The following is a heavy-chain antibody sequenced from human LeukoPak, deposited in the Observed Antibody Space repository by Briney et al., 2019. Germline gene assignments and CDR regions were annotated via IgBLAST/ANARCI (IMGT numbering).Heavy chain of an antibody. J-gene: IGHJ5*02. CDR3: ARGPLLIAVAGTGGFDP. V-gene: IGHV4-38-2*02. D-gene: IGHD6-19*01. CDR1: GYSISSGYY. Sequence: SETLSLTCTVSGYSISSGYYWGWVRQPPGKGLEWIGSIYHSGSTYYNPSLKSRVTISVDTSKNQFSLKLSSVAAADTAVYYCARGPLLIAVAGTGGFDPWGQGTLVTVSS. CDR2: IYHSGST.